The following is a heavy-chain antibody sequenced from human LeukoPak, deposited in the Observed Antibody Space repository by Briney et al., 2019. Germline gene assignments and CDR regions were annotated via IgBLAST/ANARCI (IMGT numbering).Heavy chain of an antibody. D-gene: IGHD3-10*02. CDR2: INTDGSST. CDR1: GFTFSNHW. J-gene: IGHJ4*02. Sequence: GGSLRLSCAASGFTFSNHWMNWVRQAPGKGLVWVSRINTDGSSTTYADSVKGRFTISRDNSKNTLYLQMNSLRAEDTAVYYCAKDPLFGDHLVDYWGQGTLVTVSS. CDR3: AKDPLFGDHLVDY. V-gene: IGHV3-74*01.